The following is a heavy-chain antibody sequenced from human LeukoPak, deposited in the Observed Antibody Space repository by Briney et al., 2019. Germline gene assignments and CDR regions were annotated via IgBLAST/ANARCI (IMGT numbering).Heavy chain of an antibody. V-gene: IGHV4-4*07. J-gene: IGHJ4*02. CDR3: AREANSGWYSFPNY. D-gene: IGHD6-19*01. CDR1: GGSISSYY. Sequence: SETLSLTCTVSGGSISSYYWSWIRQPAGKGLEWIGRIYTSGSTNYNPSLKSRVTMSVDTSKNQFSLKLSSVTAADTAVYYCAREANSGWYSFPNYWGQGTLVTVSS. CDR2: IYTSGST.